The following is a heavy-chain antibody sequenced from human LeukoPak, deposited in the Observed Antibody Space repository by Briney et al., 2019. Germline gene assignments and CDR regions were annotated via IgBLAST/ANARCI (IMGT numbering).Heavy chain of an antibody. CDR3: AKDRTGGTTPRTTFDY. V-gene: IGHV3-30*18. CDR2: ISYDGSNK. CDR1: GFTFSSYG. D-gene: IGHD1-7*01. J-gene: IGHJ4*02. Sequence: GGSLILSCAASGFTFSSYGMHWVRQAPGKELEWVAVISYDGSNKYYADSVKGRFTISRDNSKNTLYLQMNSLRAEDTAVYYCAKDRTGGTTPRTTFDYWGQGTLATVSS.